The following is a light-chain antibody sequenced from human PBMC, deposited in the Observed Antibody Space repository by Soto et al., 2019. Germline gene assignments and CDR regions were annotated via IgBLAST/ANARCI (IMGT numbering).Light chain of an antibody. CDR2: GAS. V-gene: IGKV3-15*01. CDR1: QSVSSN. CDR3: QQYNNWPPVT. Sequence: EIVMTQSPATLSVSPGERATLSCSASQSVSSNLAWYQQKPGQAPRLLIYGASTRATGIPARFSGSGSGTELTLTISSLQSEDFAVYYCQQYNNWPPVTVGQGTRLEIK. J-gene: IGKJ5*01.